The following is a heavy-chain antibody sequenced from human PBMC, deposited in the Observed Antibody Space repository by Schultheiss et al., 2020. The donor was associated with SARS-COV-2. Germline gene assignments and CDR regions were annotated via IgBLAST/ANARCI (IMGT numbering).Heavy chain of an antibody. CDR3: ARVVGGPTFEAFFGMDV. J-gene: IGHJ6*02. Sequence: SETLSLTCTVSGGSVSSGSYYWSWIRQHPGKGLEWIGSINYSGTSYYNPSLKSRVTISVDTSKNQFSLKLSSVTAADTAVYYCARVVGGPTFEAFFGMDVWGQGTTVTVSS. CDR2: INYSGTS. D-gene: IGHD1-26*01. CDR1: GGSVSSGSYY. V-gene: IGHV4-39*07.